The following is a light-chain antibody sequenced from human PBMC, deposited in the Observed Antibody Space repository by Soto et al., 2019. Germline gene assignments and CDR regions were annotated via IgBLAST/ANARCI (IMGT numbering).Light chain of an antibody. CDR2: GAS. Sequence: EIVMTQSPATLSVSPGERATLSCRASQSVSSNLAWYQHKPGQAPRLLIYGASTRTSGIPARFSGSGSGTEFTLTISSLQSEDFAVYYCQQYNNRPTFGPGTKVDIK. CDR3: QQYNNRPT. CDR1: QSVSSN. V-gene: IGKV3-15*01. J-gene: IGKJ3*01.